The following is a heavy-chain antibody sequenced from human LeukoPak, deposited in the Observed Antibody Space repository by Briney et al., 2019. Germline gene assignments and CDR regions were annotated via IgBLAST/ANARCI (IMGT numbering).Heavy chain of an antibody. J-gene: IGHJ6*02. CDR1: GGSFSGYY. V-gene: IGHV4-34*01. CDR3: ARARIMITFGGVIVMGYYYYGMDV. Sequence: SETLSLTCAVYGGSFSGYYWSWIRQPPGKGLEWIGEINHSGSTNYNPSLKSRVTISVVTSKNQFSLKLSSVTAADTAVYYCARARIMITFGGVIVMGYYYYGMDVWGQGTTVTVSS. D-gene: IGHD3-16*02. CDR2: INHSGST.